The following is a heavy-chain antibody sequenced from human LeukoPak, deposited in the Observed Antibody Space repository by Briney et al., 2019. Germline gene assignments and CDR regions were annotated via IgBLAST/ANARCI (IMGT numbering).Heavy chain of an antibody. Sequence: PGGSLRLSCAASGFTFSSYSMNWVRQAPGKGLEWVSSISSSSSYIYYADSVKGRFTISRDNAKNSLYLQMNSLRAEDTAVYYCARELTEPSTDILTGYYPGPFDYWGQGTLVTVSS. CDR3: ARELTEPSTDILTGYYPGPFDY. V-gene: IGHV3-21*01. CDR1: GFTFSSYS. CDR2: ISSSSSYI. J-gene: IGHJ4*02. D-gene: IGHD3-9*01.